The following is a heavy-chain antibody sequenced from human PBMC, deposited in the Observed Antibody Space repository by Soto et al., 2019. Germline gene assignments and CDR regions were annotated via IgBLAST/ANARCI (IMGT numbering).Heavy chain of an antibody. Sequence: PGGSLRLSCAASGFTISSYGMHWVRQAPGKGLEWVAVIWYDGSNKYYADSVKGRFTISRDNSKNTLYLQMNSLRAEDTAVYYCARDEGTSAGAFDYWGQGTLVTVSS. V-gene: IGHV3-33*01. D-gene: IGHD6-13*01. J-gene: IGHJ4*02. CDR2: IWYDGSNK. CDR1: GFTISSYG. CDR3: ARDEGTSAGAFDY.